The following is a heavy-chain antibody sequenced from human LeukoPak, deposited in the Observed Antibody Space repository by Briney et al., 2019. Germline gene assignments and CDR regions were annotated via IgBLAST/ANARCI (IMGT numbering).Heavy chain of an antibody. Sequence: LETLSLTCAVSGGSISSSNWWSWVRQPPGKGLEWTGSIYHSGSTYYNPSLKSRVTISVDTSKNQFSLKLSSVTAADTAVYYCASTLRGYSYGPIDYWGQGTLVTVSS. J-gene: IGHJ4*02. D-gene: IGHD5-18*01. V-gene: IGHV4-4*02. CDR2: IYHSGST. CDR1: GGSISSSNW. CDR3: ASTLRGYSYGPIDY.